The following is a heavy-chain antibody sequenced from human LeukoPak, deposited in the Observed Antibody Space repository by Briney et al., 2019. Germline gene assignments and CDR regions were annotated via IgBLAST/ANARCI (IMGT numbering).Heavy chain of an antibody. D-gene: IGHD2-2*01. J-gene: IGHJ4*02. CDR2: ITDTGFAT. CDR1: GFTFSNYA. Sequence: GGTLRLSCAASGFTFSNYAMTWVRQAPGKGLEWVSGITDTGFATFYADSVRGRFTISRDNSRNTLYLQMDSLRAEDTAVYYCARAGFCSTTTCHNPFDYWGQGTRVTVSS. CDR3: ARAGFCSTTTCHNPFDY. V-gene: IGHV3-23*01.